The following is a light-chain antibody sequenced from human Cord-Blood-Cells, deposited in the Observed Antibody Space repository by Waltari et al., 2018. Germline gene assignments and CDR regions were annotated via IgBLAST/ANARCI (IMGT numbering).Light chain of an antibody. J-gene: IGLJ1*01. Sequence: QSALTQPASVSGSPGQSITISCTGTSSDVGRYNFVSWYQQHPGKAPKLMIYEVSKRPSGVSNRFSGSKSGNTASLTISGLQAEDEADYYCCSYAGSYVFGTGTKVTVL. V-gene: IGLV2-23*02. CDR2: EVS. CDR3: CSYAGSYV. CDR1: SSDVGRYNF.